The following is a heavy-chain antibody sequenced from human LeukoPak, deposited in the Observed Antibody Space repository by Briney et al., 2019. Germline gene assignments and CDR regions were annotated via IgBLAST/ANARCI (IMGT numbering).Heavy chain of an antibody. CDR3: ARGDYGDYLAFDI. Sequence: GASVKVSCKASGGSFNYHALTWVRQAPGQGLEWMGGIIPIFGTANYAQKFQGRVTITADESTSTAYMELSSLRSEDTAVYYCARGDYGDYLAFDIWGQGTMVTVSS. D-gene: IGHD4-17*01. J-gene: IGHJ3*02. CDR1: GGSFNYHA. V-gene: IGHV1-69*13. CDR2: IIPIFGTA.